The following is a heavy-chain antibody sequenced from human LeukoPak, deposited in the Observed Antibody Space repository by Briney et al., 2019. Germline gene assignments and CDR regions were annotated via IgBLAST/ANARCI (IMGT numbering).Heavy chain of an antibody. CDR2: LNWNGGST. Sequence: GGSLRLSCTASGFTFTNVWMSWVRQAPGKGLEWVSGLNWNGGSTGYADSVKGRFIISRDNAKNCLYLQMNSLRAEDTALYYCAKSASSWPLYYFDYWGQGTLVTVSS. CDR3: AKSASSWPLYYFDY. J-gene: IGHJ4*02. D-gene: IGHD6-13*01. V-gene: IGHV3-20*04. CDR1: GFTFTNVW.